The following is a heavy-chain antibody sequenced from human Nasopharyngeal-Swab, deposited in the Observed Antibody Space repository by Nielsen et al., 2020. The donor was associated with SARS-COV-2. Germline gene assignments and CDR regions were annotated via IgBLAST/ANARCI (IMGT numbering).Heavy chain of an antibody. D-gene: IGHD7-27*01. V-gene: IGHV3-15*07. CDR2: IKSKTDGRTT. CDR3: TTDLGSSGFDY. J-gene: IGHJ4*02. Sequence: VRQAPGKGLEWVGRIKSKTDGRTTDYAAPVKGRFTISRDDSKNTLYLQMNSLKTEDTAVYYCTTDLGSSGFDYWGQGTLVTVSS.